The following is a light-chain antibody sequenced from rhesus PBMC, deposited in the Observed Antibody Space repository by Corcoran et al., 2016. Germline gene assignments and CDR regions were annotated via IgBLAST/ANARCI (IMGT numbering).Light chain of an antibody. J-gene: IGKJ1*01. CDR1: ENVNNY. CDR2: KAS. Sequence: DIQMTQSPSSLSASVGDRVTITCRASENVNNYLNWYQQKPGKAPKLLIYKASTLQSGVPSRLRGSGSGTDYTFTISSLQPEDVATYYCQHGYGTPWTFGQGTKVEIK. V-gene: IGKV1-74*01. CDR3: QHGYGTPWT.